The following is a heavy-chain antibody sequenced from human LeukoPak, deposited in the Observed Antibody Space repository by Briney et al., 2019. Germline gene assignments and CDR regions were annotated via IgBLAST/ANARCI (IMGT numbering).Heavy chain of an antibody. J-gene: IGHJ4*02. CDR3: ARGTTINNFDY. V-gene: IGHV3-48*03. Sequence: TGGSLRLSCAGSGFTFSSYEMNWVRQAPGKGREGISYISTSGINIHYADSVKGRFTISRDNAKNSLYLQMNSLREEDTAVYYCARGTTINNFDYWGQGTKVTVSS. CDR1: GFTFSSYE. CDR2: ISTSGINI. D-gene: IGHD4-17*01.